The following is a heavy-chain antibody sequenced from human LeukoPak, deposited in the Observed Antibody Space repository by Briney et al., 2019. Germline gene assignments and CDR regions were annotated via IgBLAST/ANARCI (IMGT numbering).Heavy chain of an antibody. CDR1: GYTFSSYG. J-gene: IGHJ3*02. CDR3: ARHDGTGSYHWAFDI. V-gene: IGHV1-18*01. Sequence: ASVKVSCKASGYTFSSYGIRWVRQAPGQGLEWMGWISAYNGNTNYAQKLQGRVTMTTDTSTSTAYMELRSLRSDDTAVYYCARHDGTGSYHWAFDIWGQGTMVTVSS. D-gene: IGHD3-10*01. CDR2: ISAYNGNT.